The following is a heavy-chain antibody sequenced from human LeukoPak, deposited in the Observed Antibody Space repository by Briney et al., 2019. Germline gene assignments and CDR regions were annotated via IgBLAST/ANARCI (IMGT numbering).Heavy chain of an antibody. CDR1: GFTFSSYS. CDR2: ISSSSSYI. J-gene: IGHJ6*02. CDR3: ARGGIAARPRYYYGMDV. V-gene: IGHV3-21*01. D-gene: IGHD6-6*01. Sequence: GGSLRLSCAASGFTFSSYSMNWVRQAPGKGLEWVSSISSSSSYIYYADSVKGRFTISRDNAKNSLYLQMNSLRAEDTAVYYCARGGIAARPRYYYGMDVWGQGTTVTVSS.